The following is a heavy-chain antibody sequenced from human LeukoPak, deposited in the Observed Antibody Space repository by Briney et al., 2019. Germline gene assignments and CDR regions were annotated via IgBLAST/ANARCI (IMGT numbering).Heavy chain of an antibody. CDR2: IYYSGST. Sequence: SETLSLTCTVSGGSISSYYWSWIRQPPGKGLEWIGYIYYSGSTNYNPSLKSRVTISVDTSKNQFSLKLSSVTAADTAVYYCASLRDTMVRGVFDYWRQRTLVTVPS. J-gene: IGHJ4*02. CDR3: ASLRDTMVRGVFDY. V-gene: IGHV4-59*01. D-gene: IGHD3-10*01. CDR1: GGSISSYY.